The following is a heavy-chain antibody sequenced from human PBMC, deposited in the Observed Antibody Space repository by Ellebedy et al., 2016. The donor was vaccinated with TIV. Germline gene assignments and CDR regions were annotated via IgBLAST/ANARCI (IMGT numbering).Heavy chain of an antibody. D-gene: IGHD5-24*01. CDR1: GYSFTSYW. CDR2: IDPSDSYT. J-gene: IGHJ4*02. CDR3: ARSVEMATVPFDY. V-gene: IGHV5-10-1*01. Sequence: PGGSLRLSCKGSGYSFTSYWISWVRQMPGKGLEWMGRIDPSDSYTNYSPSFQGHVTISADKSISTAYLQWSSLKASDTAMYYCARSVEMATVPFDYWGQGTLVTVSS.